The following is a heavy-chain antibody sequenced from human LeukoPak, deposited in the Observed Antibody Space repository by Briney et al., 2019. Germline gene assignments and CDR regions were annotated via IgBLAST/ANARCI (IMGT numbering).Heavy chain of an antibody. D-gene: IGHD2-21*02. CDR1: GYHFTTYW. V-gene: IGHV5-51*03. J-gene: IGHJ4*02. CDR3: ARLGPPNCGGDCYSDY. Sequence: KPGESLKISCKGSGYHFTTYWIGWVRQLPGKGLEWMAMIYPGDSDTRYSPSFQGQVTISADKSIRTAYLQWSSLRASDTAMYYCARLGPPNCGGDCYSDYWGQGTLSTVSS. CDR2: IYPGDSDT.